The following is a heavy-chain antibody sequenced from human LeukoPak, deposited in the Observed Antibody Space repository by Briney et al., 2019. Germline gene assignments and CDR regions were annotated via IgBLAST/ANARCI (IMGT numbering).Heavy chain of an antibody. CDR3: ARVDEGGYYYYGMDV. V-gene: IGHV4-59*01. CDR2: IYYSGRT. J-gene: IGHJ6*02. Sequence: PSETLSLTCTVSGGSISSYYWSWIRQSPGKGLEWIGNIYYSGRTNHNPSLKSRVTISVDTSKNQFSLKLNSVTAADTTVYYCARVDEGGYYYYGMDVWGQGTTVTVSS. D-gene: IGHD3-16*01. CDR1: GGSISSYY.